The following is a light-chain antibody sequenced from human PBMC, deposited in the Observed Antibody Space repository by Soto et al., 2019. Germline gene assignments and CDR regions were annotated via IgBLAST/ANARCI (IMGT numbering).Light chain of an antibody. CDR2: GNS. V-gene: IGLV1-40*01. CDR3: QSFDGSLSGYVV. J-gene: IGLJ2*01. CDR1: SSNIGAGYD. Sequence: HSVLTQPPSVSGAPGQRVTISCTGSSSNIGAGYDVHWYQQLPGTAPKLLIYGNSNRPSGVPDRFSGSKSGTSASLAITGLQAEDEADYYCQSFDGSLSGYVVFGGGTKVTVL.